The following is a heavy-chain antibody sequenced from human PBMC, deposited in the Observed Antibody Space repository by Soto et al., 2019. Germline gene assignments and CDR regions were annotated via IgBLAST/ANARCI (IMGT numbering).Heavy chain of an antibody. CDR3: ASPRQGNYDFLSGYYALDY. J-gene: IGHJ4*02. Sequence: SETLSLTCAVYGGSFSGYYWSWIRQPPGKGLEWIGEINHSGSTNYNPSLKSRVTISVDTPKRQFSLNLRSVTAADTAVYYCASPRQGNYDFLSGYYALDYWSQGTLVTAPQ. V-gene: IGHV4-34*01. CDR2: INHSGST. CDR1: GGSFSGYY. D-gene: IGHD3-3*01.